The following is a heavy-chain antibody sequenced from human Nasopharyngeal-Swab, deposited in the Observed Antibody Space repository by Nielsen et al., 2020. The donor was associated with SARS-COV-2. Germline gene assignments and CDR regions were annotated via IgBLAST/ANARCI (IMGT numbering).Heavy chain of an antibody. V-gene: IGHV3-7*01. D-gene: IGHD5/OR15-5a*01. Sequence: GESLKISCAASGFPFSRYWMSWVRQAPGKGLEWVAHIKEDGSKKYYVDSVNGRFTISRDNTKNSVCLQMNSLRADDTALYYCVIASSVAFDFWGQGTMVTVTS. J-gene: IGHJ3*01. CDR2: IKEDGSKK. CDR3: VIASSVAFDF. CDR1: GFPFSRYW.